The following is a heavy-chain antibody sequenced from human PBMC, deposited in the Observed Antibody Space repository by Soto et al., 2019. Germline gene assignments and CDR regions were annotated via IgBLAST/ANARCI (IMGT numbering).Heavy chain of an antibody. V-gene: IGHV4-34*01. CDR1: GESLSGYY. J-gene: IGHJ6*02. Sequence: QVQIQQWGAGLLKPSETLSLTCAVYGESLSGYYGNWIRQSPGKGLETIGEINYSGNTNYIPSLKSRVTISIDTSKNQSSLKLISETAADTAVYYCARTRNLDVWGQGTTVIVSS. D-gene: IGHD1-1*01. CDR3: ARTRNLDV. CDR2: INYSGNT.